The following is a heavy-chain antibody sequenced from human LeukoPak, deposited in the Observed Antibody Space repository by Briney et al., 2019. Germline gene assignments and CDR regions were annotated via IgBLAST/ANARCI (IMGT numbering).Heavy chain of an antibody. Sequence: GGSLRLSCAASGFTFSTYWMTWVRQAPGKGLEWVANIKQDGSAKYYVDSLRGRFSISRDNVKNTLFLQMNSLSAEDTAVYYCARCPYDSTGYYSVPSHLDYWGQGTLVTVSS. CDR1: GFTFSTYW. CDR3: ARCPYDSTGYYSVPSHLDY. J-gene: IGHJ4*02. CDR2: IKQDGSAK. D-gene: IGHD3-22*01. V-gene: IGHV3-7*01.